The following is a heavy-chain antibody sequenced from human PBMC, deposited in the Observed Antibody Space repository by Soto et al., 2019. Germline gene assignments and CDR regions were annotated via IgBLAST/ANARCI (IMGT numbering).Heavy chain of an antibody. J-gene: IGHJ4*02. CDR1: GFTFSSYA. Sequence: SLRLSCAASGFTFSSYAMNLFLQAPGKGLEWVSVISGSGDSTYYADSVKGRFTISRDNSKNTLYLQMNSLRAEDTAVYYCAKRGSGSYFDHWGQGTLVTVSS. CDR3: AKRGSGSYFDH. CDR2: ISGSGDST. D-gene: IGHD1-26*01. V-gene: IGHV3-23*01.